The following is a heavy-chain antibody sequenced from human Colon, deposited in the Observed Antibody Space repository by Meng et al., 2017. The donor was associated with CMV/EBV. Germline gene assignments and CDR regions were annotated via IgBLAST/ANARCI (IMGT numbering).Heavy chain of an antibody. J-gene: IGHJ4*02. Sequence: SETLSLTCTVSGDSIRSHYWSWIRQPPGKGLEWMGYIYYSGSATYSPSLRSRITISVDTSKNQFSLNLRSVTAADTAMYYCAREVWGSLCYFDYWGQGTLVTVSS. D-gene: IGHD3-16*01. CDR3: AREVWGSLCYFDY. CDR1: GDSIRSHY. V-gene: IGHV4-59*11. CDR2: IYYSGSA.